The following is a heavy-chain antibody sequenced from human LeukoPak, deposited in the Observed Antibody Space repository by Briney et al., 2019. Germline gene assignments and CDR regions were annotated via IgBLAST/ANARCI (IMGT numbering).Heavy chain of an antibody. V-gene: IGHV1-18*04. CDR3: ARADTYYYDSSGEDY. CDR1: HYTFTNYW. Sequence: GESLKISCNGSHYTFTNYWIGWVRQAPGQGLEWMGWISAYNGNTNYAQKLQGRVTMTTDTSTSTAYMELRSLRSDDTAVYYCARADTYYYDSSGEDYWGQGTLVTVSS. CDR2: ISAYNGNT. D-gene: IGHD3-22*01. J-gene: IGHJ4*02.